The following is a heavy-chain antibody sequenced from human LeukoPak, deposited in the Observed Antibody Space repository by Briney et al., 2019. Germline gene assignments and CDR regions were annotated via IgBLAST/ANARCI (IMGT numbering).Heavy chain of an antibody. D-gene: IGHD4-17*01. Sequence: ESLKISCKGSGYSFTNYWLGVVRQMPGKGLQWMGMIYPADSDTRYRPSFRGQVTISADKSISTAYLQWISLKASDTAIYYCASDYGYPNNAFDVWGQGTMVKVSS. CDR3: ASDYGYPNNAFDV. V-gene: IGHV5-51*01. CDR1: GYSFTNYW. CDR2: IYPADSDT. J-gene: IGHJ3*01.